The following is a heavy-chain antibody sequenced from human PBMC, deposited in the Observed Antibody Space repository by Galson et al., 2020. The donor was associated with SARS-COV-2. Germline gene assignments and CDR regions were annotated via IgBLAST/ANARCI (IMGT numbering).Heavy chain of an antibody. CDR3: AKSYSAGAWPHFEN. CDR1: GFTLSPYA. CDR2: IWYDGGNK. D-gene: IGHD3-10*01. J-gene: IGHJ4*01. V-gene: IGHV3-33*06. Sequence: QLGESLKISCSASGFTLSPYAMHWVRQAPGKGLEWVTLIWYDGGNKYYSDSVRGRFTISRDNFKNTLYLQMNSLRVEDTATYYCAKSYSAGAWPHFENWGRGVLVTVTS.